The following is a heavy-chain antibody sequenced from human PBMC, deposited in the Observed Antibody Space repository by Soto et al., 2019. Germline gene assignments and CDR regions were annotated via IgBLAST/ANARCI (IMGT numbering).Heavy chain of an antibody. CDR1: GFTFSSYA. CDR2: ISGSGGST. V-gene: IGHV3-23*01. J-gene: IGHJ4*02. CDR3: ATYAQWFGELLGY. D-gene: IGHD3-10*01. Sequence: EVQLLESGGGLVQPGGSPRLSCAASGFTFSSYAMSWVRQAPGKGLEWVSAISGSGGSTYYADSVKGRFTISRDNSKNTLYLQMNSLRAEDTAVYYCATYAQWFGELLGYWGQGTLVTVSS.